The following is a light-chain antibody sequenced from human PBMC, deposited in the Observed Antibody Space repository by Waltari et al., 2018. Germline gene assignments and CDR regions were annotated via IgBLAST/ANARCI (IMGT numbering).Light chain of an antibody. V-gene: IGLV3-1*01. J-gene: IGLJ2*01. Sequence: YELTQPPSVSVSPGQTVSITCSGGKLEDKYVCWYQQKTGQSPVLVMHQDSRRPSGIPELFSGSSSGNTATLTISGTQAMDEADYYCQAWDSISDVVFGGGTRLTVL. CDR3: QAWDSISDVV. CDR1: KLEDKY. CDR2: QDS.